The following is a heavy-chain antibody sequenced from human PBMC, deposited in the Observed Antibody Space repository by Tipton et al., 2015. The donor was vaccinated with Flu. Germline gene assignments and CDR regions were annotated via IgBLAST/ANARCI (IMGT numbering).Heavy chain of an antibody. Sequence: SLRLSCAASRFTFSRYGMHWVRQAPGKGLEWVAAISYDGNTKHYTDSVKGRFTISRDDSKNTLYLQMNSLRVEDTAIYYCAKDPGTGGWCGGYVGSWGQGTQVPVSS. CDR3: AKDPGTGGWCGGYVGS. CDR1: RFTFSRYG. CDR2: ISYDGNTK. D-gene: IGHD6-19*01. V-gene: IGHV3-30*18. J-gene: IGHJ4*02.